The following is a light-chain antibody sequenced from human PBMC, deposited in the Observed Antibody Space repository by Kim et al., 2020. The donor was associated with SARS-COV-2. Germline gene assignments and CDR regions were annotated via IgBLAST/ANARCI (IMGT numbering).Light chain of an antibody. J-gene: IGKJ4*01. CDR2: AAS. V-gene: IGKV1-16*01. CDR1: QSIRNY. Sequence: CASVGGRVTITCRANQSIRNYLAWVQQQPGKAPKSLMYAASSLQSGVPSRFSGSGSGRDFTLTITSLQPEDFGTYYCHQYNSYPLTFGGGTKLEI. CDR3: HQYNSYPLT.